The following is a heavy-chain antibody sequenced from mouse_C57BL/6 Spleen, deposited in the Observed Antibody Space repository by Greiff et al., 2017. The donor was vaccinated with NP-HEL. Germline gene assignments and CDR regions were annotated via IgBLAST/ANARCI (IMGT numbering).Heavy chain of an antibody. CDR1: GYTFTDYY. D-gene: IGHD1-1*01. V-gene: IGHV1-26*01. CDR3: ARTEYYGSSYNWYFDV. Sequence: VQLQQSGPELVKPGASVKISCKASGYTFTDYYMNWVKQSHGKSLEWIGDINPNNGGTSYNQKFKGKATLTVDKSSSTAYMELRSLTSEDSAVYYCARTEYYGSSYNWYFDVWGTGTTVTVSS. CDR2: INPNNGGT. J-gene: IGHJ1*03.